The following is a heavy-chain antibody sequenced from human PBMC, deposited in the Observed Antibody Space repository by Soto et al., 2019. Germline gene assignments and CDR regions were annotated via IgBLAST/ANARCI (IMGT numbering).Heavy chain of an antibody. CDR2: IYYSGST. V-gene: IGHV4-59*01. Sequence: PSETLSLTCTVSGGSISSYYWSLIRQPPGKGLEWIGYIYYSGSTNYNPSLKSRVTISVDTSKNQFSLKLSSVTAADTAVYYCARDSYYYDSSGRHDAFDIWGQGTMVTVSS. CDR1: GGSISSYY. D-gene: IGHD3-22*01. J-gene: IGHJ3*02. CDR3: ARDSYYYDSSGRHDAFDI.